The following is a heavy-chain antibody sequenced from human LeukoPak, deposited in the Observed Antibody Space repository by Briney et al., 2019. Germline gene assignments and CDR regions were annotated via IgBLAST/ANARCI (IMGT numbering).Heavy chain of an antibody. CDR2: IKQDGSEK. Sequence: WGSLRLSCAASGFTFSSYWMSWVRQAPGKGLEWVANIKQDGSEKYYVDSVKGRFTISRDNAKNSLYLQMNSLRAEDTAVYYCARTRITMIVGLASRFDYWGQGTLVTVSS. D-gene: IGHD3-22*01. CDR1: GFTFSSYW. V-gene: IGHV3-7*01. J-gene: IGHJ4*02. CDR3: ARTRITMIVGLASRFDY.